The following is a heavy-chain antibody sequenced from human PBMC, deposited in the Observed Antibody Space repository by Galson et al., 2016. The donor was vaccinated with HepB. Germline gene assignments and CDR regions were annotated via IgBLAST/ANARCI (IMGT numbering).Heavy chain of an antibody. V-gene: IGHV4-30-4*01. D-gene: IGHD2-2*01. CDR3: ARGPPEGCRSASCFIGAFDV. CDR2: IYNSGNI. Sequence: TLSLTCTVSGASISNGDYYWTWIRQPPGKGLEWIGYIYNSGNIYYNPSLESRLTISLDTSHLSLKLRSVTDADTAAYYCARGPPEGCRSASCFIGAFDVWGHGTLVTVSS. J-gene: IGHJ3*01. CDR1: GASISNGDYY.